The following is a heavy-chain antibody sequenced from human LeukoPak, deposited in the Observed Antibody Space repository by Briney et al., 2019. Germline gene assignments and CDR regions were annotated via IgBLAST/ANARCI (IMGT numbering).Heavy chain of an antibody. J-gene: IGHJ4*02. CDR2: ISSSGSTI. V-gene: IGHV3-48*03. CDR3: ARAMDPVKYYYGSGGLVTPDFDY. CDR1: GFTFSSYE. D-gene: IGHD3-10*01. Sequence: PGGSLRLSCAASGFTFSSYEMNWVRQAPGKGLEWVSYISSSGSTIYYADSVKGRFTISRDNAKNSLYLQMNSLRAEDTAVYYCARAMDPVKYYYGSGGLVTPDFDYWGQGTLVTVSS.